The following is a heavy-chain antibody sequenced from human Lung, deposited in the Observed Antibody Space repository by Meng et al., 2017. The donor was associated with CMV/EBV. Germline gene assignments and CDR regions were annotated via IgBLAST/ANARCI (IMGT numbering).Heavy chain of an antibody. CDR3: ARHNYLWGSYPLEY. CDR1: GFTFSSYT. D-gene: IGHD3-16*01. V-gene: IGHV3-21*01. Sequence: GESLKISCAASGFTFSSYTMNWVRQAPGKGLEWVSSISTRSSYIYYADSVKGRFTVSRDNAKNSLYLQMNSLRAEDTAVYYCARHNYLWGSYPLEYWGHG. CDR2: ISTRSSYI. J-gene: IGHJ4*01.